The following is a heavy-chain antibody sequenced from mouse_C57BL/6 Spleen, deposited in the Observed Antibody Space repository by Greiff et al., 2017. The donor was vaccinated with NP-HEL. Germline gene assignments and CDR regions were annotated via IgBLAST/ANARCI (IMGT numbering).Heavy chain of an antibody. J-gene: IGHJ4*01. V-gene: IGHV5-17*01. CDR2: ISSGSSTI. D-gene: IGHD2-4*01. CDR3: AMIYYDYDGGYYYAMDY. Sequence: VQLKESGGGLVKPGGSLKLSCAASGFTFSDYGMHWVRQAPEKGLEWVAYISSGSSTIYYADTVKGRFTISRDNAKNTLFLQMTSLRSEDTAMYYCAMIYYDYDGGYYYAMDYWGQGTSVTVSS. CDR1: GFTFSDYG.